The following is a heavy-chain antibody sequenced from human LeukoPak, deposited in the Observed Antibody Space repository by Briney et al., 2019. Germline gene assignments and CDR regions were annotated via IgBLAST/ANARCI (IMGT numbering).Heavy chain of an antibody. CDR3: ARPYDTRGYFPDY. Sequence: GGSLRLSCAASGFTFDDYAMHWVRQAPGKGLEWVSGISWNSGNIDYADSVEGRFTISRDNAKNSLYLQMNSLGAEDTAVYYCARPYDTRGYFPDYWGQGTLVTVSS. D-gene: IGHD3-22*01. CDR2: ISWNSGNI. J-gene: IGHJ4*02. CDR1: GFTFDDYA. V-gene: IGHV3-9*01.